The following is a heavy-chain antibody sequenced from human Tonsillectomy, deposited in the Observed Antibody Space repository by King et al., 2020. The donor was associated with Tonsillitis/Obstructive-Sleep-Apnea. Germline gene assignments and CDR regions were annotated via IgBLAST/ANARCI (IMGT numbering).Heavy chain of an antibody. Sequence: VQLVESGGGLVQPGRSLRLSCAASGFTFDDYAMYWVRQAPGKGLEWGSGISWNSDNIGYADTVRGRFIISRDNAKNSLYLQMNSLRAEDTALYYCAKGAYYDFCSGDYTERDYMDVCGRGTTVTVSS. CDR3: AKGAYYDFCSGDYTERDYMDV. V-gene: IGHV3-9*01. CDR2: ISWNSDNI. D-gene: IGHD3-3*01. J-gene: IGHJ6*03. CDR1: GFTFDDYA.